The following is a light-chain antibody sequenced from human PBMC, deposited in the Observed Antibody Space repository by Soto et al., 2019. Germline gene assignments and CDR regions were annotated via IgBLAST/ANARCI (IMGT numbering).Light chain of an antibody. CDR3: SSYTGSTTLHYV. CDR1: SSDVGGYNY. CDR2: DVS. V-gene: IGLV2-14*01. Sequence: QSLLTQPASVSGSPGQSITISCTGTSSDVGGYNYVSWYQQHPGKAPKLLIYDVSNRPSGASNRFSGSKSGNTASLTISGLQAEDEADYYCSSYTGSTTLHYVFGTGTKDTVL. J-gene: IGLJ1*01.